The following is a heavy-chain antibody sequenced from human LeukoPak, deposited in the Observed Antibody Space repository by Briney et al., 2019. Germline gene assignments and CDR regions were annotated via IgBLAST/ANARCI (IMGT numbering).Heavy chain of an antibody. CDR3: AIGVEMATIGDY. D-gene: IGHD5-24*01. CDR1: GYTFTSYY. V-gene: IGHV1-46*03. J-gene: IGHJ4*02. CDR2: INPSGGST. Sequence: ASXKVSCKASGYTFTSYYMHWVRQAPGQGLEWMGIINPSGGSTSYAQKFQGRVTMTRDTSTSTVYMELSSLRSEDTAVYYCAIGVEMATIGDYWGQGTLVTVSS.